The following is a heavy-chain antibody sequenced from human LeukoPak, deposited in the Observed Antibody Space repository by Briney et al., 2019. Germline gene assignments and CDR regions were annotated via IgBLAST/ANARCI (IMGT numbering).Heavy chain of an antibody. CDR1: GFTFSSYN. V-gene: IGHV3-21*01. CDR3: ARGGYGYNFFDY. J-gene: IGHJ4*02. CDR2: ISSSSDYI. D-gene: IGHD5-24*01. Sequence: AGGSLRLSCAASGFTFSSYNMNWVRQAPGKGLEWVSSISSSSDYIYYADSVKGRFTISRDNAKNSLYLQMNSLRAEDTAVYYCARGGYGYNFFDYWGQGTLVTVSS.